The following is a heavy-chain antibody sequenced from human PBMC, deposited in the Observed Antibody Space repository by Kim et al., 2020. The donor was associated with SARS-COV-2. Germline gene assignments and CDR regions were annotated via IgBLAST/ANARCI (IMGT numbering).Heavy chain of an antibody. D-gene: IGHD1-26*01. J-gene: IGHJ4*02. V-gene: IGHV3-9*01. Sequence: SVTGRLTISRDNDKNSMYLQMKSRGGEDTALYYCAKANSGSYSAFDYWGQGTLVTVSS. CDR3: AKANSGSYSAFDY.